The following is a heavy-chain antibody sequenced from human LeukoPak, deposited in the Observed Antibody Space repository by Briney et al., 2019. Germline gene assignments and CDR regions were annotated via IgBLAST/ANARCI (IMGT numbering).Heavy chain of an antibody. CDR3: ASMSKRIAAAAHP. CDR2: ISSSSSTI. J-gene: IGHJ5*02. D-gene: IGHD6-13*01. CDR1: GFTFSSYS. V-gene: IGHV3-48*01. Sequence: GGSLRLSCAASGFTFSSYSMNWVRQAPGKGLEWVSYISSSSSTIYYADSVKGRFTISRDNAKNSLYLQMNSLRAEDTAVYYCASMSKRIAAAAHPWGQGTLVTVSS.